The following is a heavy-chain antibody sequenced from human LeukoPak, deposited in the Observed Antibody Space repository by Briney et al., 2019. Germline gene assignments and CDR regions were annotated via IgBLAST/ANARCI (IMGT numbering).Heavy chain of an antibody. Sequence: GGSLRLSCAASGFTFSSYAMSWVRQAPGKGLEWVSAISGSGGSTYYADSVKGRFTISRDNSKNTLYLQMNSLRAEDTAVYYCAKDQGDYDFWTVPGAFDIWGQGTMVTVSS. V-gene: IGHV3-23*01. D-gene: IGHD3-3*01. CDR1: GFTFSSYA. CDR2: ISGSGGST. CDR3: AKDQGDYDFWTVPGAFDI. J-gene: IGHJ3*02.